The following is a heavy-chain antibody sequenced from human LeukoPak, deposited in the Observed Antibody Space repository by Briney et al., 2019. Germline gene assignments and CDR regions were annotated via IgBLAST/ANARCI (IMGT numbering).Heavy chain of an antibody. D-gene: IGHD4/OR15-4a*01. CDR1: GFTFSSYI. Sequence: PGGSLRLSCTASGFTFSSYIMTWVRQAPGKGLEWVSSIDESGGSTYYADSVKGQFTISRDSSQSSLYLEMNSLRAEDTAVYYCARRAGAYSHPYDYWGQGTLVTVSS. J-gene: IGHJ4*02. V-gene: IGHV3-23*01. CDR2: IDESGGST. CDR3: ARRAGAYSHPYDY.